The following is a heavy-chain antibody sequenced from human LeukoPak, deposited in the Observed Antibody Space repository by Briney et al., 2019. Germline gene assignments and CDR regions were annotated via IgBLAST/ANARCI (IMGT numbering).Heavy chain of an antibody. CDR2: ISSSSSYI. D-gene: IGHD3-10*01. Sequence: GGSLRLSCAASGFTFSSYSMNWVRQAPGKGLEWVSSISSSSSYIYYADSVKGRFTISRDNAKNSLYLQMNSLRAEDTAVYYCARDGILWFGEPDYYYYMDVWGKGTTVTVSS. CDR3: ARDGILWFGEPDYYYYMDV. V-gene: IGHV3-21*01. J-gene: IGHJ6*03. CDR1: GFTFSSYS.